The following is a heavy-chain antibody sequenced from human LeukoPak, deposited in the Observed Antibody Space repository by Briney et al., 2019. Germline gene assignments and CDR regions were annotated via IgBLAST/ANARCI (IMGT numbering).Heavy chain of an antibody. D-gene: IGHD3-3*01. CDR2: ISSSSSYI. J-gene: IGHJ4*02. Sequence: PGGSLRLSCAASGFTFSSYSMNWVRQAPGKGLEWVSSISSSSSYIYYADSVKGRFTISRDNAKNSLYLQMNSLRAEDTAVYYCARVQDHDFWSGYYTGAIDYWGQGTLVTVSS. V-gene: IGHV3-21*01. CDR1: GFTFSSYS. CDR3: ARVQDHDFWSGYYTGAIDY.